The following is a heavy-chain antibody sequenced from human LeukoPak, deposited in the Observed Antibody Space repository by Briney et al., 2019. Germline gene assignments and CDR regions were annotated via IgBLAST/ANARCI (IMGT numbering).Heavy chain of an antibody. D-gene: IGHD3-3*01. CDR2: ISYDGSNK. V-gene: IGHV3-30-3*01. CDR3: ARDLWEWLLSWFDP. Sequence: GGPLRLSCAASGFTFSSYAMHWVRQAPGKGLEWVAVISYDGSNKYYADSVKGRFTISRDNSKNTLYLQMNSLRAEDTAVYYCARDLWEWLLSWFDPWGQGTLVTVSS. CDR1: GFTFSSYA. J-gene: IGHJ5*02.